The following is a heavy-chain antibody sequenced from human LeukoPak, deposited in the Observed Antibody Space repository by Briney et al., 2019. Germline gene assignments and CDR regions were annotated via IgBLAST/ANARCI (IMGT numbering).Heavy chain of an antibody. Sequence: GSLRLSCAASGFTFSSYGMHWVRQAPGKGLEWVAFIRYDGSNKYYADSVKGRFTISRDNSKNKLYLQMYSLTAEDTAVYYCAKDETMVRGGSRPFWGQGTLVTVSS. CDR1: GFTFSSYG. J-gene: IGHJ4*02. V-gene: IGHV3-30*02. CDR2: IRYDGSNK. D-gene: IGHD3-10*01. CDR3: AKDETMVRGGSRPF.